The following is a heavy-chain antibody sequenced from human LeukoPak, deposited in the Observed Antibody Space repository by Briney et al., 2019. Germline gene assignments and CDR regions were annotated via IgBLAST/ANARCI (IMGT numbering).Heavy chain of an antibody. Sequence: SETLSLTCTVSVGSISSYYWSWIRQPPGKGLEWIGYIYYSGSTNYNPSLKSRVTISVDTSKNQFSLKLSSVTAADTAVYYCAGGACGGDCYPLYYYYGMDVWGQGTTVTVSS. V-gene: IGHV4-59*01. CDR1: VGSISSYY. CDR3: AGGACGGDCYPLYYYYGMDV. D-gene: IGHD2-21*02. CDR2: IYYSGST. J-gene: IGHJ6*02.